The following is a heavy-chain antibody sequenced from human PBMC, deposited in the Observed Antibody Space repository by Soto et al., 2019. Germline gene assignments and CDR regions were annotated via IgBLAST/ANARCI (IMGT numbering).Heavy chain of an antibody. CDR3: ARAPSQTYNWFDP. CDR1: GDSVSSNSAA. CDR2: TYYRSRWYN. V-gene: IGHV6-1*01. J-gene: IGHJ5*02. Sequence: SQTLSLPCAISGDSVSSNSAAWSLIRQSPSRGLEWLGRTYYRSRWYNDYAVSVKSRITINPDTSKNQFSLQLNSVTPEDTAVYYCARAPSQTYNWFDPWGQGTLVTVYS.